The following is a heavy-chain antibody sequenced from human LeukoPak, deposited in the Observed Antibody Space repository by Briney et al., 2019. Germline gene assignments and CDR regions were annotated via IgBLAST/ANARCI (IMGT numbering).Heavy chain of an antibody. CDR3: ARGPTDTAMVY. Sequence: SVKVSCKASGGTFSSYAISWVRQAPGQGLEWMGRIIPILGIANYAQKFQGRVTITADKSTSTAYMELSSLRSEDTAVYYCARGPTDTAMVYWGQGTLVTVSS. D-gene: IGHD5-18*01. CDR2: IIPILGIA. V-gene: IGHV1-69*04. J-gene: IGHJ4*02. CDR1: GGTFSSYA.